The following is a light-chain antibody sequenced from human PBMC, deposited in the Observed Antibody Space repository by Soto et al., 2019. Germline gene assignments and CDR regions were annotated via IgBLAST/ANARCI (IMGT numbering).Light chain of an antibody. CDR1: QSISTY. CDR2: AAS. J-gene: IGKJ2*02. V-gene: IGKV1-39*01. Sequence: DIEMTQSPSSLSASVGDRDTITCRASQSISTYLNWYQQKVGKAPKLLIYAASSLQRGVPSRFSGSGSGTEFTLTISSLQPEDFATYYCQQSYSTPRTFGQGTKLEIK. CDR3: QQSYSTPRT.